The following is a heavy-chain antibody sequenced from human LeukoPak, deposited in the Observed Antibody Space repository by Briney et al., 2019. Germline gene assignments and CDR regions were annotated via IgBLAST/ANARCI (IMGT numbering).Heavy chain of an antibody. Sequence: SGGSLRLSCAASGFTFSSYGMSWVPQAPGKGLEWVSPISGSGGSTYYADSVKGRFTISRDNSKNTLYLQMNSLRAEDTAVYYCAKAPRVVAATMGFDPWGQGTLVTVSS. CDR2: ISGSGGST. CDR3: AKAPRVVAATMGFDP. D-gene: IGHD2-15*01. CDR1: GFTFSSYG. J-gene: IGHJ5*02. V-gene: IGHV3-23*01.